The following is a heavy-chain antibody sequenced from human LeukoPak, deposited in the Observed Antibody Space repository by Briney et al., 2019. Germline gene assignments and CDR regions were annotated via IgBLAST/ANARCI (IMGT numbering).Heavy chain of an antibody. CDR2: IYYSGST. Sequence: SETLSLTCTVSGGSISSSSYYWGWIRQPPGKGLEWIGSIYYSGSTYYNPSLKSRVTISVDTSKNQFSLKLSSVTAADTAVYYCARDPVALAAAGGVYWGQGTLVTVSS. D-gene: IGHD6-13*01. V-gene: IGHV4-39*07. CDR3: ARDPVALAAAGGVY. J-gene: IGHJ4*02. CDR1: GGSISSSSYY.